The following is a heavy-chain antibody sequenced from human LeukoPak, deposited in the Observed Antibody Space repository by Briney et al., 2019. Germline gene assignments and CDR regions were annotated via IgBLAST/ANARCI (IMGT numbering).Heavy chain of an antibody. CDR2: ISSSGSTK. D-gene: IGHD1-14*01. CDR3: VRGDRYFFDY. V-gene: IGHV3-11*01. CDR1: GFTFSDYY. Sequence: GGSLRLSCAASGFTFSDYYMSWIRQAPGKGLEWVSYISSSGSTKYYADSVKGRFTVSRDNAKNSLYLQMNSLRAEDTAIYYCVRGDRYFFDYWGQGTLVTVSS. J-gene: IGHJ4*02.